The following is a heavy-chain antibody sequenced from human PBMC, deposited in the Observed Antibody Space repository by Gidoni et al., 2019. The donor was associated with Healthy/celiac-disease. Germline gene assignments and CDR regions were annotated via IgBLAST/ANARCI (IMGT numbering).Heavy chain of an antibody. Sequence: EVQLVESGGGLIQPGGSLSLSCAASGFTVSSNYMSWVRQAPGKGLEWVSVIYSGGSTYYADSVKGRFTISRDNSKNTLYLQMNSLRAEDTAVYYCARDVSDLYYYYYMDVWGKGTTVTVSS. CDR1: GFTVSSNY. CDR2: IYSGGST. J-gene: IGHJ6*03. V-gene: IGHV3-53*01. CDR3: ARDVSDLYYYYYMDV.